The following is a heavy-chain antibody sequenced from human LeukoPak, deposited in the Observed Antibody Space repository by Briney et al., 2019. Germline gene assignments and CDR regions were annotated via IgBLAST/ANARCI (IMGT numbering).Heavy chain of an antibody. CDR1: GFTFDNYG. CDR3: VKDSNYDFWSGYYKGFDN. CDR2: ISRDGGRT. D-gene: IGHD3-3*01. J-gene: IGHJ4*02. Sequence: GGSLRLSCAASGFTSGFTFDNYGMNWVRQVPGKGLEWVSGISRDGGRTGYADSVQGRFTISRDNSRNSLHLQMNSLRVEDTAFYYCVKDSNYDFWSGYYKGFDNWGQGTLVTVSS. V-gene: IGHV3-20*04.